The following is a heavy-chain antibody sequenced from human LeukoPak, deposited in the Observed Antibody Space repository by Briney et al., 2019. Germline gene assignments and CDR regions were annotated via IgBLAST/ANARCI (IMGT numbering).Heavy chain of an antibody. D-gene: IGHD3-9*01. J-gene: IGHJ4*02. Sequence: GGSLGLSCADSGFTVSSNYMRWVRQAPGKGLEWVSVIYSGGSTHYADSVKGRFTISRDNSKNTLYLQMNSLRAEDTAVYYCARDRLHYDSLTGYPADWGQGTLVTVRS. CDR2: IYSGGST. CDR3: ARDRLHYDSLTGYPAD. CDR1: GFTVSSNY. V-gene: IGHV3-66*01.